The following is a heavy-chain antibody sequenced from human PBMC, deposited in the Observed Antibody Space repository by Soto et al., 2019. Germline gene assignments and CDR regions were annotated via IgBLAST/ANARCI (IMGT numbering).Heavy chain of an antibody. D-gene: IGHD6-19*01. CDR3: ANGARSAGWFHYFDY. Sequence: EVQFLESGGGLVQPGGSLRLSCAVSGFTFSSYAMSWVRQAPGKGLEWVSGISASGDATYYAVSVRGRFTISRDNSXSTLFLQMNSLRAEDTALYYCANGARSAGWFHYFDYWGQGTLVTVSS. CDR1: GFTFSSYA. CDR2: ISASGDAT. V-gene: IGHV3-23*01. J-gene: IGHJ4*02.